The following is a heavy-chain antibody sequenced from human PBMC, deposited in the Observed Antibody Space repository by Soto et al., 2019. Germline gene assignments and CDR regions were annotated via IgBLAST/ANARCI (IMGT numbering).Heavy chain of an antibody. CDR2: ISYDGSNK. V-gene: IGHV3-30-3*01. CDR1: GFTFRDYT. J-gene: IGHJ4*02. CDR3: AREGYYYDSSGKDY. Sequence: GGSLRLSFAASGFTFRDYTLHWVRQAPGKGLEWVAVISYDGSNKYYADSVKGRFTISRDNSKNTLYLQMNSLRPEDTALYYCAREGYYYDSSGKDYWGQGTLVTVS. D-gene: IGHD3-22*01.